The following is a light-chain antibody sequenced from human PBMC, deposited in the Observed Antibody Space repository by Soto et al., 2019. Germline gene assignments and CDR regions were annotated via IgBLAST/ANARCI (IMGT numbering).Light chain of an antibody. Sequence: EIVLTQSPGTLSLSPGERATLSCRASQSVSSSYLAWYQQQPGQAPRLLIYDASSRDTGIPDRFSGSGYGTHFPITISRLEPEEFAGYYCQGCGTSPSTFGQVAKVEIK. CDR3: QGCGTSPST. V-gene: IGKV3-20*01. J-gene: IGKJ1*01. CDR2: DAS. CDR1: QSVSSSY.